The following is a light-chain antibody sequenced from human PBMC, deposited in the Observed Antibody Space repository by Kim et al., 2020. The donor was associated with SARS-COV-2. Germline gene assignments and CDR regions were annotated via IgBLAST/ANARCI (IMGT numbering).Light chain of an antibody. J-gene: IGKJ1*01. Sequence: PGERATPSCRARQSVSSSYLAWYQQKPGQAPRLLIYGASSRATGIPDRFSGSGSGTDFTLTISRLEPEDFAVYYCQQYGSSPRTFGQGTKVDIK. CDR3: QQYGSSPRT. V-gene: IGKV3-20*01. CDR1: QSVSSSY. CDR2: GAS.